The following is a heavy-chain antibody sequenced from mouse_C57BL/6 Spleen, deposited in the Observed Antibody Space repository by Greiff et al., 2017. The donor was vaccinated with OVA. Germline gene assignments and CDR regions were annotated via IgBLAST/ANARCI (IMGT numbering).Heavy chain of an antibody. J-gene: IGHJ1*03. Sequence: VQLQQSGPELVKPGASVKIPCKASGYTFTDYNMDWVKQSHGKSLEWIGDINPNNGGTIYNQKFKGKATLTVDKSSSTAYMELRSLTSEDTAVYYCARWGNDYDGWYFDVWGTGTTVTVSS. CDR3: ARWGNDYDGWYFDV. CDR1: GYTFTDYN. V-gene: IGHV1-18*01. CDR2: INPNNGGT. D-gene: IGHD2-4*01.